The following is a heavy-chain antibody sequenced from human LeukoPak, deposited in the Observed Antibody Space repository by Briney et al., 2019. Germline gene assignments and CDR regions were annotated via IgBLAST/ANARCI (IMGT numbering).Heavy chain of an antibody. D-gene: IGHD4-11*01. V-gene: IGHV1-2*02. CDR1: GYTFAGYY. CDR2: INPKSGGA. Sequence: ASVKVSCKASGYTFAGYYMHWVRQAPGQGLEWMGWINPKSGGANYAQKFQGRVTMTRDTSISTAYMELSRLRSDDTAVYYCARGSRRTLWTTEGMAVDYWGQGTLVTVSS. J-gene: IGHJ4*02. CDR3: ARGSRRTLWTTEGMAVDY.